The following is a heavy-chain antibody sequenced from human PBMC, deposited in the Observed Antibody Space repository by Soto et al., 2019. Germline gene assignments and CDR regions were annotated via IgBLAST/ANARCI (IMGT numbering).Heavy chain of an antibody. CDR1: GGSISSGGYY. CDR2: IYYRVNT. V-gene: IGHV4-31*03. D-gene: IGHD2-2*01. CDR3: ARSSTSANYFDY. J-gene: IGHJ4*02. Sequence: QVQLQESGPGLVKPSQTLSLTCTVSGGSISSGGYYWSWIRQHPGKGLEWIGYIYYRVNTYYNPSSKSRVTISVDTSKTQFSLKLSSVTAADTAVYYCARSSTSANYFDYWGQGTLVTVSS.